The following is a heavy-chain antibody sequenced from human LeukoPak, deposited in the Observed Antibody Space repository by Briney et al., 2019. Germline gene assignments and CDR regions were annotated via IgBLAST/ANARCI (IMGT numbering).Heavy chain of an antibody. J-gene: IGHJ6*03. CDR3: ARDPYSGSYGNYYYYFMDV. Sequence: PGGSLRLSCEASGFTFSSYNMNWVRQAPGKGLEWVSSITSGSSYIYYADSVKGRFTISRDNAKNSLYLQMNSLRAEDTAVYYCARDPYSGSYGNYYYYFMDVWGKGTTVTISS. CDR2: ITSGSSYI. D-gene: IGHD1-26*01. CDR1: GFTFSSYN. V-gene: IGHV3-21*01.